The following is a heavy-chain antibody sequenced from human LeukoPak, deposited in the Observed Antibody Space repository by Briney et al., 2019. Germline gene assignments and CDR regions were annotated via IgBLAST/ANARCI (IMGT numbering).Heavy chain of an antibody. CDR3: ARDRASYYYDTSGDNDY. Sequence: SETLSLTCSVGGYSITIGYYWGWIRQAPGKGLEWIGSVHHSGSTNYNPSLKSRVTISVDTFMNRFSLKLSSVTAADTAVYYCARDRASYYYDTSGDNDYWGQGTLVTVSS. D-gene: IGHD3-22*01. CDR2: VHHSGST. CDR1: GYSITIGYY. V-gene: IGHV4-38-2*02. J-gene: IGHJ4*02.